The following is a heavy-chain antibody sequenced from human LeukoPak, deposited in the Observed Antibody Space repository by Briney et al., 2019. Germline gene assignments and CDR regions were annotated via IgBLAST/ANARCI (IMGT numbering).Heavy chain of an antibody. J-gene: IGHJ6*03. V-gene: IGHV4-59*01. CDR3: ARYAGPYYYYYMDV. Sequence: SETLSLTCTVSGGSISSYYWSWIRQPPGKGLEWTGYIYYSGSTNYNPSLKSRVTISVDTSKNQFSLKLSSVTAADTAVYYCARYAGPYYYYYMDVWGKGTTVTVSS. CDR2: IYYSGST. CDR1: GGSISSYY.